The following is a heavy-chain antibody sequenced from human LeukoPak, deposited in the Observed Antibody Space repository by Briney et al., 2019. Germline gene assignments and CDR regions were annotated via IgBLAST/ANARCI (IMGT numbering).Heavy chain of an antibody. CDR3: ARGQESQWLVHY. V-gene: IGHV1-2*02. Sequence: ASVKVSCKASGYTFTGYYMHWVRQAPGQGLEWMGWINPNSGGTNYAQKFQGRVTMTRDTSISTAYMELSRLRSDDTGVYYCARGQESQWLVHYWGQGTLVTVSS. CDR1: GYTFTGYY. CDR2: INPNSGGT. J-gene: IGHJ4*02. D-gene: IGHD6-19*01.